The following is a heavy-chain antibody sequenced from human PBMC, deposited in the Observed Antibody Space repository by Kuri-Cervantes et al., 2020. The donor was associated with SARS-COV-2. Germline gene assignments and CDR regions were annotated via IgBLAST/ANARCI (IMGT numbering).Heavy chain of an antibody. CDR3: ARLSELTPDY. CDR1: GGSISSYY. CDR2: IYYSGST. D-gene: IGHD3-10*01. V-gene: IGHV4-59*08. Sequence: ESLKISCTVSGGSISSYYWSWIRQPPGKGLEWIGYIYYSGSTNHNPSLKSRVTISVDTSKNQFSLKLSSVTAADTAVYYCARLSELTPDYWGQGTLVTVSS. J-gene: IGHJ4*02.